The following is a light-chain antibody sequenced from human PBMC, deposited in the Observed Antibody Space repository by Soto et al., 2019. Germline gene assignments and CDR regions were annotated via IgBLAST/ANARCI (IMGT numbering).Light chain of an antibody. J-gene: IGLJ2*01. Sequence: QSALTQPASVSGSPGQSITISCTGTSSDVGSYNLVSWYQHHPGKAPKLMIYEVTKRPSGVSNRFSGSKSGNTASLTISGVQAEDEADYYCCSYAGSSTLVFGGGTQLTVL. CDR2: EVT. CDR1: SSDVGSYNL. V-gene: IGLV2-23*02. CDR3: CSYAGSSTLV.